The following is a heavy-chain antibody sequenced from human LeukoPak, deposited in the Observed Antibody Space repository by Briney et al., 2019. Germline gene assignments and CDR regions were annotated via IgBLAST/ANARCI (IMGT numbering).Heavy chain of an antibody. V-gene: IGHV3-30*01. J-gene: IGHJ4*02. CDR1: GFAFRSYA. CDR3: ARARRGYSGHPMGYYFDY. Sequence: GGSLRLSCAASGFAFRSYAMHWVRQAPGKGLGRVAVISYDGSNKYYADSVKGRFTISRDNSKNTLYLQMNSLRAEDTAVYHRARARRGYSGHPMGYYFDYWGQGTLVTVSS. CDR2: ISYDGSNK. D-gene: IGHD5-12*01.